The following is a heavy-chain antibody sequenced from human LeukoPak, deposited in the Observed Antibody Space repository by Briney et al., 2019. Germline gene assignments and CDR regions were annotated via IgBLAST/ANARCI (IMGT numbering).Heavy chain of an antibody. Sequence: GGSLRLSCAASVFTFSSYAMTWVRQAPGQGLGWVSSISGSGDNTYYADSVKGRLTISRDHSKNTLYLQMDSLRAEDTAIYYCAKLRSAVVAAAANYWGQGTLVTVSS. CDR2: ISGSGDNT. CDR3: AKLRSAVVAAAANY. V-gene: IGHV3-23*01. J-gene: IGHJ4*02. D-gene: IGHD2-15*01. CDR1: VFTFSSYA.